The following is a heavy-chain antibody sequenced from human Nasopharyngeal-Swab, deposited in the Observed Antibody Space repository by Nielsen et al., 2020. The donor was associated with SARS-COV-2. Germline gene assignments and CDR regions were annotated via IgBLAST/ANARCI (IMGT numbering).Heavy chain of an antibody. CDR3: ARHALVTKDFDY. J-gene: IGHJ4*02. CDR2: IYYSGNT. D-gene: IGHD4-17*01. Sequence: WIRQPPGKGLEWIGSIYYSGNTYYNPSLKRRVTISVDTSKNQFSLKLSSVTAADTAVYYCARHALVTKDFDYWGQGTLVTVSS. V-gene: IGHV4-39*01.